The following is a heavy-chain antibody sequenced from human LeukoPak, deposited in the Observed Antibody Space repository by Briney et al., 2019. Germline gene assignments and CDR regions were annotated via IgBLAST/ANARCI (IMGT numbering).Heavy chain of an antibody. V-gene: IGHV4-39*07. CDR2: IYYSGNT. CDR3: ARTSYYGSGSWYFDL. D-gene: IGHD3-10*01. CDR1: GGSLSSSSYY. J-gene: IGHJ2*01. Sequence: PSETLSLTCSVSGGSLSSSSYYWGWIRQPPGKGLEWIGSIYYSGNTYYNPSLKSRVRISVDTSNNEFSLKLSSVTAADTAVYYCARTSYYGSGSWYFDLWGRGTLVSVSS.